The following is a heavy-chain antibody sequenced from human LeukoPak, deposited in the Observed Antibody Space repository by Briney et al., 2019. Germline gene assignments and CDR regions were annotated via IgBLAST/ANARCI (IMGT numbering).Heavy chain of an antibody. CDR2: ITGSTTWT. CDR1: GFTFGNFG. CDR3: ARELVSSGTGYFDL. D-gene: IGHD3-10*02. V-gene: IGHV3-23*01. J-gene: IGHJ2*01. Sequence: GGSLRLSREASGFTFGNFGMTWVRQAPGKGLQWVSGITGSTTWTYYAASVKGRFTVSRDNSQNTLHLPMNSLRADDTAVYYCARELVSSGTGYFDLWGRGTLVTVSS.